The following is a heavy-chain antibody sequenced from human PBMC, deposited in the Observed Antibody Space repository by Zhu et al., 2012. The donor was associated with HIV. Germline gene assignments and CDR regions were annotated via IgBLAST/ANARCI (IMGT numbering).Heavy chain of an antibody. D-gene: IGHD6-19*01. J-gene: IGHJ3*01. CDR3: ARHRPAYSSAWYIEADAFDV. V-gene: IGHV4-39*01. CDR1: GGSISSSSYY. Sequence: QVQLQESGPGLVKPSETLSLRCIVSGGSISSSSYYWAWIRQPPGKGLEWIGTIYYSGTTYYNPSLKNRVTISVDTSKNQFSLQLSSVTAADTALYYCARHRPAYSSAWYIEADAFDVWGQGTLVTVSS. CDR2: IYYSGTT.